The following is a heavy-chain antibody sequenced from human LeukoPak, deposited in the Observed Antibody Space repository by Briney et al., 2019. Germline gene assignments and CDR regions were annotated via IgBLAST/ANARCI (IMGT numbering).Heavy chain of an antibody. Sequence: GGSLRLSCAASGFTVSNNFMYWVRQAPGKGLEWVSVIHTDGNTFYADSVEGRFTISRDNFKNTVYLQMSSLRAEDTAVYYCAREENGGVYDDGFDIWGQGTMVTVSS. J-gene: IGHJ3*02. CDR3: AREENGGVYDDGFDI. D-gene: IGHD5/OR15-5a*01. CDR1: GFTVSNNF. V-gene: IGHV3-53*01. CDR2: IHTDGNT.